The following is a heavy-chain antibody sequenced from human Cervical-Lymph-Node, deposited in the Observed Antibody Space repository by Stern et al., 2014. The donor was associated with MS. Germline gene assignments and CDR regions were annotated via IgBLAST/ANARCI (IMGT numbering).Heavy chain of an antibody. CDR1: GFKFDDYP. V-gene: IGHV3-9*01. CDR2: IRWNGEKI. Sequence: EVQLVESGGGLVQPGRALRLSCVASGFKFDDYPMHWVRQVPGKAPEWVPGIRWNGEKITYADSVKGRFTISRDNAKNSLFLHMKDLRPEDTALYYCAKGDSSGAMYYFDHWGQGNLVTVSS. CDR3: AKGDSSGAMYYFDH. D-gene: IGHD3-22*01. J-gene: IGHJ4*02.